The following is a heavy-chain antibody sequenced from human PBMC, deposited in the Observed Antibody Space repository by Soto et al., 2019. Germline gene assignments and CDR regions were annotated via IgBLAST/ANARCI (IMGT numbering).Heavy chain of an antibody. V-gene: IGHV1-24*01. CDR1: GYTLTELS. D-gene: IGHD6-13*01. Sequence: ASVKVSCKVSGYTLTELSMHWVRQAPGKGLEWMGGFDPEDGETIYAQKFQGRVTMTEDTSTDTAYMELSSLRSEDTAVYYCARVGSSWYNWFDPWAREPWSPSPQ. CDR2: FDPEDGET. CDR3: ARVGSSWYNWFDP. J-gene: IGHJ5*02.